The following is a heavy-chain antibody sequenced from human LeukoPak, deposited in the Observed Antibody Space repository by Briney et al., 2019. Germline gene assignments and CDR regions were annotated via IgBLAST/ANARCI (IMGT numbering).Heavy chain of an antibody. J-gene: IGHJ5*02. Sequence: PRGSLRLSCAASGFTFSSFGMHWVRQAPGKGLEWVAVIWYDASNKYYADSVKGRFTISRDNSKNTLFLQMNSLGDDDTAVYYCVRGVGVSRFNYFDPWGQGTLVIVSS. D-gene: IGHD6-13*01. V-gene: IGHV3-33*01. CDR3: VRGVGVSRFNYFDP. CDR1: GFTFSSFG. CDR2: IWYDASNK.